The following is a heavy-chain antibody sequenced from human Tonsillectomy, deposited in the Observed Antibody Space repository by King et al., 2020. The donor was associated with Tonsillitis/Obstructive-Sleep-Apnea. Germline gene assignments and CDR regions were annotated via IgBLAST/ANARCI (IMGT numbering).Heavy chain of an antibody. CDR3: AITPVRWASVLFTEHTQNWFDP. J-gene: IGHJ5*02. CDR1: GGSISSGGYY. V-gene: IGHV4-31*03. Sequence: QLQESGPGLVKPSQTLSLTCTVSGGSISSGGYYWSWIRQHPGKGLELIGYIDYSGSTYYNPSLKSRVTISVDTSKNQFSLKLSSVTAADTAVYYCAITPVRWASVLFTEHTQNWFDPWGQGTLVTVSS. CDR2: IDYSGST. D-gene: IGHD2-21*01.